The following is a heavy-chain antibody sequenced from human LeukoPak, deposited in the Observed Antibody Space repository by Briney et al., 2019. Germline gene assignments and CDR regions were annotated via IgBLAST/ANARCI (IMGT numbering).Heavy chain of an antibody. CDR3: ATGLGELSLYRSPPYYFDY. CDR1: GYTFTSYG. D-gene: IGHD3-16*02. Sequence: ASVKVSCKASGYTFTSYGISWVRQAPGQGLEWMGWISAYNGNTNYAQKLQGRVTMTTDTSTSTAYMELRSLRSDDTAVYYCATGLGELSLYRSPPYYFDYWGQGTLVTVSS. J-gene: IGHJ4*02. V-gene: IGHV1-18*01. CDR2: ISAYNGNT.